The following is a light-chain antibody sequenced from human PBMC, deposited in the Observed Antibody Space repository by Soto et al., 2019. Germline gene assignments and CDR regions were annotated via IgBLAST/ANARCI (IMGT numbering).Light chain of an antibody. CDR3: LLYYCAAVV. CDR1: TGPVTSDYY. CDR2: STT. J-gene: IGLJ3*02. V-gene: IGLV7-43*01. Sequence: QAVVTQEPSLTVSPVGTVTHTCASSTGPVTSDYYPNWFQQKPGQAPTALFYSTTKKHSWTPARFSGSLLGGKDALTLSGVQPEDEADYYCLLYYCAAVVLGGGTKLTVL.